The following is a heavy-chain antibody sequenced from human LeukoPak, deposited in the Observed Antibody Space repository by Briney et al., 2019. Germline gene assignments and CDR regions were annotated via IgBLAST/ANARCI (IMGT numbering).Heavy chain of an antibody. J-gene: IGHJ4*02. CDR1: DDAIRVYNW. V-gene: IGHV4-4*01. CDR2: MSHGGYS. Sequence: GTLSLTCGVSDDAIRVYNWWSWVRQSPGKGLEWIGEMSHGGYSNYNPSLKSRASISIDTSGSAVSLTLTSVTAADTAVYFCATRNADSFYFDYWGRGTLVTVSS. CDR3: ATRNADSFYFDY. D-gene: IGHD4-17*01.